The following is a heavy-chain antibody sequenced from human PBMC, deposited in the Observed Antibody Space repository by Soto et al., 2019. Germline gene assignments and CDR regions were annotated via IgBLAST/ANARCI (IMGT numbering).Heavy chain of an antibody. Sequence: GGSLRLSCAASGFTFSSYSMNWVRQAPGKGLEWVSYISSSSSTIYYADSVKGRFTISRDNAKNSLYLQMNSLRAEDTAVYYGARDSGDCSGGSCYSLYYYYYMDVWGKGTTVTVSS. CDR2: ISSSSSTI. V-gene: IGHV3-48*01. J-gene: IGHJ6*03. D-gene: IGHD2-15*01. CDR3: ARDSGDCSGGSCYSLYYYYYMDV. CDR1: GFTFSSYS.